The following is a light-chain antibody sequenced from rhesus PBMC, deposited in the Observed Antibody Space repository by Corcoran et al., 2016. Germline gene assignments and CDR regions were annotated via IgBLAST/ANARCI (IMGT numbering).Light chain of an antibody. J-gene: IGLJ1*01. CDR1: NRDVGGHNY. CDR3: CSYRTGSCYM. CDR2: AVN. V-gene: IGLV2-38*01. Sequence: QSALPQPPSVSKSLGQPVTISSTGTNRDVGGHNYVSWYQQPPGKAPKLLIYAVNERPSGVPNRFSASQSGNTASLTISGLQPEDEADYFCCSYRTGSCYMFGGGTRLTVL.